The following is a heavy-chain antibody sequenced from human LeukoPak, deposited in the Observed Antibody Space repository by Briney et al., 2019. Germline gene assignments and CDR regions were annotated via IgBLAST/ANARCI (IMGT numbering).Heavy chain of an antibody. CDR3: ASSRGSGYDGGLGY. Sequence: GGSLRLSCAASGFTFSSYSMNWVRQAPGKGLEWVSYISSSSTIYYADSVKGRFTISRDNAKNSLYLQMNSLRAEDTAVYYCASSRGSGYDGGLGYWGQGTLVTVSS. CDR1: GFTFSSYS. J-gene: IGHJ4*02. CDR2: ISSSSTI. D-gene: IGHD3-22*01. V-gene: IGHV3-48*01.